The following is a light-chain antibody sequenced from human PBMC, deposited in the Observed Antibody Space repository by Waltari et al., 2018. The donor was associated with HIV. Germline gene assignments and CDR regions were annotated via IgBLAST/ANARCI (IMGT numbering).Light chain of an antibody. CDR3: QQVNIYPPT. V-gene: IGKV1-9*01. CDR2: AAS. J-gene: IGKJ1*01. CDR1: QGISSY. Sequence: DIQLTQSPSFLSASVGDRVTITCRASQGISSYLAWYQHKPGKAPKLLIYAASTLHSGVPSMFSGSGSGTEFTLTISSLQSEDFATYYCQQVNIYPPTFGQGTKVEIK.